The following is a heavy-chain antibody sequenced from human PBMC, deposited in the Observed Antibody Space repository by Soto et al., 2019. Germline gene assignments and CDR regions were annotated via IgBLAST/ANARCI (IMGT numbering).Heavy chain of an antibody. D-gene: IGHD5-18*01. CDR3: ARERIQLWLQYYYYGMDV. Sequence: GGPLRLSCAASGFTFSSYGMHWVRQAPGKGLEWVAGIWYDGSNKCYADTVKGRFTISRDNSKSTLYLQMNSLRAEDTAVYYCARERIQLWLQYYYYGMDVWGQGTTVTVSS. CDR1: GFTFSSYG. CDR2: IWYDGSNK. J-gene: IGHJ6*02. V-gene: IGHV3-33*01.